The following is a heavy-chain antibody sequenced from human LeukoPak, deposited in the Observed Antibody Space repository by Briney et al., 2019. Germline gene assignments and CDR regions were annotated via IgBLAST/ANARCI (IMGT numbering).Heavy chain of an antibody. J-gene: IGHJ4*02. V-gene: IGHV1-69*05. CDR3: VGRAQMGYDLWCGYSTFDY. CDR1: GGTFSSYA. Sequence: GSSVKVSRKGAGGTFSSYAISWVRPAPGQGLEWVGGIFTIFGTANYAQKFQGGVMNTTDEYASKASMELSSRRYEDAAVYYCVGRAQMGYDLWCGYSTFDYWGQGTLVTVSS. D-gene: IGHD3-3*01. CDR2: IFTIFGTA.